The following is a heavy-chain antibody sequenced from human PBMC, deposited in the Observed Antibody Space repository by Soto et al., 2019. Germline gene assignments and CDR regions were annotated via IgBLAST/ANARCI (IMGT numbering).Heavy chain of an antibody. V-gene: IGHV1-3*01. CDR2: INAGNGNT. CDR3: ARAGIVVVTAPFDY. CDR1: GYTFTSYA. Sequence: QVQLVQSGAEVKKPGASVKDACKASGYTFTSYAMHWVRQAPGQRIAWMGWINAGNGNTKYSQKFQGRVTITRDTSASTAYMELSSLRSDDTAVYYCARAGIVVVTAPFDYWGQGTLVTVSS. J-gene: IGHJ4*02. D-gene: IGHD2-21*02.